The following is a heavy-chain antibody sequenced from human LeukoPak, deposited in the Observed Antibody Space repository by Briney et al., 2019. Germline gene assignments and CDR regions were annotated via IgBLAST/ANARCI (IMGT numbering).Heavy chain of an antibody. CDR1: GFTFSSYA. Sequence: PGGSLRLSCAASGFTFSSYAVSWVRQAPGVGLEWVSTISGRGGSTFYADSVKGRFTISRDNSKYTLYLQMNSLRADDTAVYYCAKGYYDILTDYFHNWFNPWGQGTLVIVSS. J-gene: IGHJ5*02. CDR3: AKGYYDILTDYFHNWFNP. CDR2: ISGRGGST. V-gene: IGHV3-23*01. D-gene: IGHD3-9*01.